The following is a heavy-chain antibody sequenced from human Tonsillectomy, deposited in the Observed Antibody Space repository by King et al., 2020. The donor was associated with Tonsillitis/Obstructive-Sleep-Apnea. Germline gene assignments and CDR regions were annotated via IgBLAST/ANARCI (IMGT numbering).Heavy chain of an antibody. CDR2: IYYSGST. CDR1: GGSISSYY. V-gene: IGHV4-59*08. CDR3: ARLEYSSSSLTDY. Sequence: QLQESGPGLVKPSETLSLTFTVSGGSISSYYWSWIRQPPGKGLEWIGYIYYSGSTNYNPSLKSRVTISVDTSKNQFSLKLSSVTAADTAVYYCARLEYSSSSLTDYWGQGTLVTVSS. J-gene: IGHJ4*02. D-gene: IGHD6-6*01.